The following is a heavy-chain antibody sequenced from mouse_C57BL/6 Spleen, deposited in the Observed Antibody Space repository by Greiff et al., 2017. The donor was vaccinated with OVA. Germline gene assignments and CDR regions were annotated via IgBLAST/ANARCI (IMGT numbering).Heavy chain of an antibody. D-gene: IGHD1-1*01. J-gene: IGHJ4*01. Sequence: QVQLQQPGAELVKPGASVTLSCTASGFTFTSYWMHWVQQRPGQGLEWIGMIHPNSGSTNYNEKFKSKATLTVDKSSSTAYMQLSSLTSEDSAVYYCAREDPVVDQGYYAMDYWGQGTSVTVSS. CDR1: GFTFTSYW. V-gene: IGHV1-64*01. CDR2: IHPNSGST. CDR3: AREDPVVDQGYYAMDY.